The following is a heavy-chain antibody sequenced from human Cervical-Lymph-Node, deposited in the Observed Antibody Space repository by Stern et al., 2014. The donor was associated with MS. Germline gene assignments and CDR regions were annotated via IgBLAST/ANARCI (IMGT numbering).Heavy chain of an antibody. V-gene: IGHV4-61*02. CDR3: ARDARIPMDRGGYYYYGMDV. CDR1: GGSISSGLYY. J-gene: IGHJ6*02. Sequence: QVQLQESGPGLVKPSQTLSLTCTVSGGSISSGLYYWSWIRQPAGKGLEWIGRIYTSGTTYYNPSPKSRVTLPLDAPKNQISLKLPFVTAADMAVYYCARDARIPMDRGGYYYYGMDVWGQGTTVTVSS. D-gene: IGHD3-10*01. CDR2: IYTSGTT.